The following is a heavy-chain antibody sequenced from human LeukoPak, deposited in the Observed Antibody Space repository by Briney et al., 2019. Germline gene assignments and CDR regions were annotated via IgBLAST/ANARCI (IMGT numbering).Heavy chain of an antibody. CDR2: ISSSSNLI. Sequence: GGSLRLSCAASGFTFSLFDMNWVRQARGQGLEGVSYISSSSNLIYYADSVRGRFTVSRNNAENSLPLQMNTLRAEDTALSYCVAAGDRGNYWGQGTLVTVSS. V-gene: IGHV3-48*04. D-gene: IGHD6-13*01. CDR3: VAAGDRGNY. J-gene: IGHJ4*02. CDR1: GFTFSLFD.